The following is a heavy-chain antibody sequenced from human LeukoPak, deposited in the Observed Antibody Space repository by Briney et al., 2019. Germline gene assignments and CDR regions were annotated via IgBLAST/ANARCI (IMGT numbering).Heavy chain of an antibody. D-gene: IGHD5-12*01. V-gene: IGHV1-8*02. CDR3: ARGGGYSGYDFNY. CDR2: MKPNSGNT. Sequence: ASVKVSCKASGYTFTGYYMHWVRQAPGQGLEWMGWMKPNSGNTGYAQKFQGRVTMTRNTSISTAYMELSSLRSEDTAVYYCARGGGYSGYDFNYWGQGTLVTVSS. CDR1: GYTFTGYY. J-gene: IGHJ4*02.